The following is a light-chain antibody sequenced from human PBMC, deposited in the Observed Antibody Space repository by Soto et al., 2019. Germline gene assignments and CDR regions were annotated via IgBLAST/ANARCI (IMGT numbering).Light chain of an antibody. CDR1: SSDVGGYNY. Sequence: QSVLTQPASVSGSPGQSITISCTGTSSDVGGYNYVSWYQHHPGKAPKLIIYEVNNRPSGVSNRFSGSKSGSTASLTISGLQAEDEADYYCSSYTTSSTLVFGGGTKVTVL. V-gene: IGLV2-14*01. J-gene: IGLJ3*02. CDR2: EVN. CDR3: SSYTTSSTLV.